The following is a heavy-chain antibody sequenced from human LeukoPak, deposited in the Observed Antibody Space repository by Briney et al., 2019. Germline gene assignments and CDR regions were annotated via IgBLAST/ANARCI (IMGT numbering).Heavy chain of an antibody. D-gene: IGHD5-24*01. V-gene: IGHV4-61*02. CDR3: ARLGKRWPHI. CDR2: IDSSGST. Sequence: SQTLSLTCTVSDGYINLGSYHWTWIRQPTGKGLEWIGRIDSSGSTNYNPSLKSRVSISVDTSKNQFSLKLSSVTAADTAVYYCARLGKRWPHIWGQGTMVTVSS. CDR1: DGYINLGSYH. J-gene: IGHJ3*02.